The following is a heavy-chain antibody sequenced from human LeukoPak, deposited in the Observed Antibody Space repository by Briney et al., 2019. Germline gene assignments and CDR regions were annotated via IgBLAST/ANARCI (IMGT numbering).Heavy chain of an antibody. D-gene: IGHD6-19*01. CDR2: ISGRCDST. CDR1: GFSFNNYA. Sequence: PGGSLRLSCAASGFSFNNYALSWVSQAPGKGLEWVSAISGRCDSTYYAESVKGRFTISRDNSKNTLFLQMNSLRAEDTAIYYCAKDIIASDWDGHARADSWGQGTLVTVSS. CDR3: AKDIIASDWDGHARADS. J-gene: IGHJ4*02. V-gene: IGHV3-23*01.